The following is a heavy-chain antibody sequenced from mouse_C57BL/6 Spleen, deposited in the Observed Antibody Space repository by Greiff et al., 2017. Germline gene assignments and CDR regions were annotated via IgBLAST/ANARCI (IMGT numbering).Heavy chain of an antibody. Sequence: EVKLMESGPGLVKPSQSLSLTCSVTGYSITSGYYWNWIRQFPGNKLEWMGYISYDGSNNYNPSLKNRISITRDTSKNQFFLKLKSVTTEDTATYYCARLDDYYAMDYWGQGTSVTVSS. CDR3: ARLDDYYAMDY. J-gene: IGHJ4*01. CDR1: GYSITSGYY. CDR2: ISYDGSN. V-gene: IGHV3-6*01.